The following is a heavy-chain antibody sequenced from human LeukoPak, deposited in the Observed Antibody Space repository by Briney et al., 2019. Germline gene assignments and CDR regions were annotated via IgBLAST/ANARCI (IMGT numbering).Heavy chain of an antibody. V-gene: IGHV3-74*01. J-gene: IGHJ4*02. CDR3: AKPGGAAAGTAGYFDY. CDR1: GFTFSTNW. CDR2: INSDGTST. D-gene: IGHD6-13*01. Sequence: GGSLRLSCVASGFTFSTNWMHWVRQAPGKGLVWVSRINSDGTSTSYADSVKGRFTISRDNSKNTLYLQMNSLRAEDTAVYYCAKPGGAAAGTAGYFDYWGQGTLVTVSS.